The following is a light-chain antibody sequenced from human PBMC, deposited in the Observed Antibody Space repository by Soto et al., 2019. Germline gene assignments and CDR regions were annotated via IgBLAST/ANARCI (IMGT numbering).Light chain of an antibody. CDR1: QSVSSNY. CDR3: QQYGSSPLT. Sequence: ENVLTQSQGTLSLSPGERATLSCRASQSVSSNYLAWYQQKPGQDPRLFIYGSSSRATGIPDRFSGSGSGTDFTLTISRLEPEDFAVYYCQQYGSSPLTFGGGTKVEIK. CDR2: GSS. V-gene: IGKV3-20*01. J-gene: IGKJ4*01.